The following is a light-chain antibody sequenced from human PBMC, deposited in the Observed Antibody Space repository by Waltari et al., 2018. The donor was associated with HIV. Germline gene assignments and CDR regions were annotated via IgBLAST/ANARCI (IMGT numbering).Light chain of an antibody. CDR2: AAS. CDR1: QDIGRW. V-gene: IGKV1-12*01. Sequence: DIQMTQSPSSVSASAGDSVTITCRASQDIGRWLAWYQLKPGKAPKLLVYAASRLNDGVPARFHATGSRSNFTLDINNLQSEDFAIYVCQQATSFPHTFG. J-gene: IGKJ2*01. CDR3: QQATSFPHT.